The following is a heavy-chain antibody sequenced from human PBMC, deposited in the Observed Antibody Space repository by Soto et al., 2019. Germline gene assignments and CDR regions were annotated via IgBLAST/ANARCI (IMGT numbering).Heavy chain of an antibody. CDR3: AKDAISGLVDYYYYGMDV. V-gene: IGHV3-23*01. D-gene: IGHD2-21*01. CDR2: ISGSGGST. Sequence: PGGSLRLSCAASGFTFSSYAMSWVRQAPGKGLEWVSAISGSGGSTYYADSVKGRFTISRDNSKNTLYLQMNSLRAEDTAVYYCAKDAISGLVDYYYYGMDVWGKGTTVTVSS. CDR1: GFTFSSYA. J-gene: IGHJ6*04.